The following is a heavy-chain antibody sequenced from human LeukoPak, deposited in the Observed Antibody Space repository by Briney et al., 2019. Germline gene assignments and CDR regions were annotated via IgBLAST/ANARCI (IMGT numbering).Heavy chain of an antibody. D-gene: IGHD6-13*01. J-gene: IGHJ4*02. V-gene: IGHV4-4*09. CDR1: GGSISSYY. CDR2: IYTSGST. Sequence: KPSETLSLTCTVSGGSISSYYWSWIRQPPGKGLEWIGYIYTSGSTNYNPSLKSRVTISVDTSKNQFSLKLSSVTAADTAVYYCARHHIAAAGFDYWGQGTLDTVSS. CDR3: ARHHIAAAGFDY.